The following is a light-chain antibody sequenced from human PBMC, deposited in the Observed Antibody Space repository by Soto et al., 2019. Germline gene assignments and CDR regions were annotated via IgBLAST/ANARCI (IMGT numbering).Light chain of an antibody. V-gene: IGKV3-11*01. CDR3: QQRGNWPAT. J-gene: IGKJ3*01. CDR2: DAS. CDR1: QSVNNF. Sequence: ETLLTQSPATLSLSPGERATLSCRASQSVNNFLAWYQQKPGQAPRLLIYDASYRATGVPTRFSGSGSGTDFPLTSSSLEPEDVAGYYCQQRGNWPATFGPGTKVEIK.